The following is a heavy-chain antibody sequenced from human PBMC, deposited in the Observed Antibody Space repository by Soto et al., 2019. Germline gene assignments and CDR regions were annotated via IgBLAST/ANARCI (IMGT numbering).Heavy chain of an antibody. CDR1: GYTFTSYA. V-gene: IGHV1-3*01. J-gene: IGHJ6*02. CDR2: INAGNGNT. CDR3: ARALLIGCSGGSCYWPLYYYYVMDV. D-gene: IGHD2-15*01. Sequence: ASVKVSCKASGYTFTSYAMHWVRQAPGQRLEWMGWINAGNGNTKYSQKFQGRVTITRDTSASTAYMELSSLRSEDTAVYYCARALLIGCSGGSCYWPLYYYYVMDVWGQGTTVTVSS.